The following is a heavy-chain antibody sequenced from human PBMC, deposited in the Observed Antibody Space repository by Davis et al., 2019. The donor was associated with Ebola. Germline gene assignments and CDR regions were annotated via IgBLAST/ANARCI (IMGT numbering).Heavy chain of an antibody. CDR1: GFTFSSYG. J-gene: IGHJ4*02. V-gene: IGHV3-30*02. CDR2: IRYDGSNK. Sequence: GESLKISCAASGFTFSSYGMHWVRQAPGKGLEWVAFIRYDGSNKYYADSVKGRFTISRDNSKNTLYLQMNSLRAEDTAVYYCARVFTADYWGQGTLVTVSS. CDR3: ARVFTADY.